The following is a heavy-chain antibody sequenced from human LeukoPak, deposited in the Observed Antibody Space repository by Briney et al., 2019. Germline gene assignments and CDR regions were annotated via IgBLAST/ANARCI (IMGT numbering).Heavy chain of an antibody. D-gene: IGHD3-22*01. V-gene: IGHV3-15*01. CDR3: TPRPNYDSSGYYN. CDR1: GFTFSNAW. Sequence: GGSLRLSCAASGFTFSNAWMSWVRQAPGKGLEWVGRIKSKTDGGTTDYAAPVKGRFTISRDDSKNTLYLQMNSLKTEDTAVYYCTPRPNYDSSGYYNWGQGTLVTVSS. CDR2: IKSKTDGGTT. J-gene: IGHJ4*02.